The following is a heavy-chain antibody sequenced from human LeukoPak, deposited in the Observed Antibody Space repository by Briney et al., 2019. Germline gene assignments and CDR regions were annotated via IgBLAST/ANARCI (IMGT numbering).Heavy chain of an antibody. V-gene: IGHV3-23*01. CDR3: AKAPVTSCRGAYCYPFDY. J-gene: IGHJ4*02. D-gene: IGHD2-21*01. CDR2: ISSTDAGT. Sequence: GGSLRLSCAASGFTCTNYAMSWVRQAPGKGLEWVSAISSTDAGTYHADSVRGRFTISRDSSKNTLYLQMNSLRAEDAAVYYCAKAPVTSCRGAYCYPFDYWGQGTLVTVSS. CDR1: GFTCTNYA.